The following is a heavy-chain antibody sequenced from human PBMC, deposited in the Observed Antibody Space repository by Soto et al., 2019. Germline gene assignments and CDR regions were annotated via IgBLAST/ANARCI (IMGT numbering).Heavy chain of an antibody. Sequence: GGSLRLSCAASGFTFDDYAMHWVRQAPGKGLEWVSGISRNSGSIGYADSVKGRFTISRDNAKNSLYLQMNSLRAEDTALYYCAKAPGYYYYGMDVWGQGTTVTVSS. CDR2: ISRNSGSI. J-gene: IGHJ6*02. CDR3: AKAPGYYYYGMDV. CDR1: GFTFDDYA. V-gene: IGHV3-9*01.